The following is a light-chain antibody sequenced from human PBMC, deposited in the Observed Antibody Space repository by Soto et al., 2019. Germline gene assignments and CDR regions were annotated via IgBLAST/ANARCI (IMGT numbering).Light chain of an antibody. Sequence: DIQMTQSPSTLSASVGDRVTSTCRASQSISGWLAWYQQKPGKVPELLIHDASILESGVPSSFSGSGSGTEFTLTISSLQADDFATYYCQQYDRYPLTFGGGTKVE. CDR1: QSISGW. V-gene: IGKV1-5*01. CDR3: QQYDRYPLT. CDR2: DAS. J-gene: IGKJ4*01.